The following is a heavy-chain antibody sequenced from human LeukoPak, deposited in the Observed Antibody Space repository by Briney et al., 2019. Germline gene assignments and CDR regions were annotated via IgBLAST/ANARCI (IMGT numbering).Heavy chain of an antibody. CDR2: INHSGST. Sequence: PSETLSLTCAVYGGSFSGYYWSWIRQPPGKGLEWIGEINHSGSTNYNPSLKSRVTISVDTSKNQFSLKLSSVTAADTAVYYCARVYYDILTGQSMGYYFDYWGQGTVVTVSS. V-gene: IGHV4-34*01. J-gene: IGHJ4*02. D-gene: IGHD3-9*01. CDR1: GGSFSGYY. CDR3: ARVYYDILTGQSMGYYFDY.